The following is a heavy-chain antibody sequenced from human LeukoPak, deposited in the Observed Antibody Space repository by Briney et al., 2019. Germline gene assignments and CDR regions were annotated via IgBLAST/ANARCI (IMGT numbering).Heavy chain of an antibody. J-gene: IGHJ4*02. CDR2: IHYSGIT. Sequence: SETLSLTCTVFAGSISGYYWSWIRQPPGKGLEWIGYIHYSGITNYNPSLKRRVSISVDTSKKKFFLQLTYVTAADTAAYYWWGYCIDNSWYSKALDNWGQGTLVTVSP. V-gene: IGHV4-59*08. CDR1: AGSISGYY. CDR3: WGYCIDNSWYSKALDN. D-gene: IGHD2-15*01.